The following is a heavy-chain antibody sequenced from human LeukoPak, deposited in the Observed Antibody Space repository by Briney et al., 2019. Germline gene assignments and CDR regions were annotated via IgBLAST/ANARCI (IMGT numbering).Heavy chain of an antibody. V-gene: IGHV1-8*03. CDR2: MNPNSGNT. J-gene: IGHJ6*03. Sequence: ASVKVSCKASGYTFTSYDINWVRQATGQGLEWMGWMNPNSGNTGYAQKFQGRVTITRNTSISTAYMELSSLRSEDTAVYYCAREFRAGVTTLNYYYYMDVWGKGTTVTVSS. CDR1: GYTFTSYD. D-gene: IGHD4-11*01. CDR3: AREFRAGVTTLNYYYYMDV.